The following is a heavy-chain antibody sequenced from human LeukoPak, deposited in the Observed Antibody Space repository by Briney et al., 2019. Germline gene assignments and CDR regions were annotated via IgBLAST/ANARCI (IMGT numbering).Heavy chain of an antibody. D-gene: IGHD2-2*01. V-gene: IGHV1-69*05. CDR3: ASSPYCSSTSCYLGWFDP. CDR1: GGTFSSYA. CDR2: IIPIFGTA. J-gene: IGHJ5*02. Sequence: SVKVSCKASGGTFSSYAISWVRQAPGQGLEWMGGIIPIFGTANYAQKFQGRVTITTDESTSTAYMELSSLRSEDTAVYYCASSPYCSSTSCYLGWFDPWGQGTLVTVSS.